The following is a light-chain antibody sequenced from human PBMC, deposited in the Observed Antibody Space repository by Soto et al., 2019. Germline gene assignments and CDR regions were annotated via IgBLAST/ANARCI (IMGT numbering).Light chain of an antibody. Sequence: EIVLTQSPGTLSLSPGERATLSCRASQSVSSSYLAWYQQQPGQAPRLLIYGASSRATGIPGRFSGSGSGTDFTLTISRLEPEDFAVYSCQQYGRSPFTFGPGTKVDIK. CDR1: QSVSSSY. CDR2: GAS. CDR3: QQYGRSPFT. V-gene: IGKV3-20*01. J-gene: IGKJ3*01.